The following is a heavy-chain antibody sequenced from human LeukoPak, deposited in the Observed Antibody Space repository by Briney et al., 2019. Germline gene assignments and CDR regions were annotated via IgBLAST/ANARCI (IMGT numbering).Heavy chain of an antibody. J-gene: IGHJ2*01. V-gene: IGHV4-39*01. CDR1: GFTFSTYSMN. CDR3: ARQQYYYDSSGYRAPGRWYFDL. CDR2: IYYSGST. D-gene: IGHD3-22*01. Sequence: PRGSLRLSCAASGFTFSTYSMNWVRQPPGKGLERIGSIYYSGSTYYNPSLYSRVTISVDTSKSQFSLKLSSVTAADTAVYYCARQQYYYDSSGYRAPGRWYFDLWGRGTLVTVSS.